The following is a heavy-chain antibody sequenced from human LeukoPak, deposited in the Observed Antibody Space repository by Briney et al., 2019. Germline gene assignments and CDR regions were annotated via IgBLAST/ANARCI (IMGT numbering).Heavy chain of an antibody. Sequence: GGSLRLSCAASGLTFSRSGMHWVRQAPGKGPEWVAFIENDGSNKHHADSVKGRFTISRDNAKNSLYLQMNSLRAEDTAVYYCASLHPVQLPLDYWGQGTLVTVSS. CDR2: IENDGSNK. CDR3: ASLHPVQLPLDY. CDR1: GLTFSRSG. V-gene: IGHV3-33*05. J-gene: IGHJ4*02. D-gene: IGHD2-2*01.